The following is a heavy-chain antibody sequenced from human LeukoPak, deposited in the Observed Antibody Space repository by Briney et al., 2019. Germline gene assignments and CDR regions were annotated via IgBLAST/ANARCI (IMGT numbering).Heavy chain of an antibody. Sequence: KSSETLSLTCTVSGGSISSGSYYWSWIRQPAGKGLEWIGRIYTSGSTNYNPSLKSRVTISVDTSKNQFSLKLSSVAAADTAVYYCARANWFDPWGQGTLVTVSS. CDR2: IYTSGST. J-gene: IGHJ5*02. CDR1: GGSISSGSYY. V-gene: IGHV4-61*02. CDR3: ARANWFDP.